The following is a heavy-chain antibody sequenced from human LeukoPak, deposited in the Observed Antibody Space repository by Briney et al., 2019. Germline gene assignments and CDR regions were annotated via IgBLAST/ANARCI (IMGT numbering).Heavy chain of an antibody. D-gene: IGHD4-11*01. CDR1: GYPFSNYD. V-gene: IGHV1-8*03. CDR2: MNPNSGNT. CDR3: ARGRATVTTHWVDP. J-gene: IGHJ5*02. Sequence: ASVKVSCKASGYPFSNYDINWVRQATGQGLEWMGWMNPNSGNTDYAQKFQGRVTITRNTSISTAYMEPSGLRSEDTAVYYCARGRATVTTHWVDPWGQGTLVTVSS.